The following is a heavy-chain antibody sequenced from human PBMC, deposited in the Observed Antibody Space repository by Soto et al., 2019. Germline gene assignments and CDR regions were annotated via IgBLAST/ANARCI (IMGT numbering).Heavy chain of an antibody. CDR3: ASSQAYYSDSSGRFYAFDI. CDR2: IIPIFGTA. D-gene: IGHD3-22*01. J-gene: IGHJ3*02. CDR1: GGTFSSYA. Sequence: SVKVSCKASGGTFSSYAISWVRQAPGQGLEWMGGIIPIFGTANYAQKFQGRVTITADESTSAAYMELSSLRSEDTAVYYCASSQAYYSDSSGRFYAFDIWGQGTMVTVSS. V-gene: IGHV1-69*13.